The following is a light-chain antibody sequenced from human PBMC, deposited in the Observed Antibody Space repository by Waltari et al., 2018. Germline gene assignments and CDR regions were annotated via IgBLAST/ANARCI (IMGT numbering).Light chain of an antibody. CDR3: CSYAGSVV. CDR1: SSDVGSYNL. V-gene: IGLV2-23*02. Sequence: QSALTQPASVSGSPGQSITISCTGTSSDVGSYNLVSWYQQHPGKSPKLMIYEVSKRPSWVSNRFSGSKSGNTASLTISGLQAEDEADYYCCSYAGSVVFGGGTKLTVL. CDR2: EVS. J-gene: IGLJ2*01.